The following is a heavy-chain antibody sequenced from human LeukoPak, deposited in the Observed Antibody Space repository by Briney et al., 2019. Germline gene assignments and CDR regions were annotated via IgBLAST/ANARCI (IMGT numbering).Heavy chain of an antibody. V-gene: IGHV3-23*01. CDR1: GFTFSDHL. CDR3: AKGGGWLYYFNY. Sequence: PGGSLRLSCAASGFTFSDHLMDWVRQAPGKGLEWVSAVSGSGDRTYYADSVKGRFTVSRDNSKSTLYLQLNSLRAEDTAVYYCAKGGGWLYYFNYWGQGTLVTVSS. J-gene: IGHJ4*02. CDR2: VSGSGDRT. D-gene: IGHD6-19*01.